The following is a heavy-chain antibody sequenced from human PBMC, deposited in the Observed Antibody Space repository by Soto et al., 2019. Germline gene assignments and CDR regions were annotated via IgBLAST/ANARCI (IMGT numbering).Heavy chain of an antibody. CDR2: ISGSGGST. J-gene: IGHJ4*02. V-gene: IGHV3-23*01. CDR1: GFTFISYA. D-gene: IGHD5-12*01. Sequence: GGSLRLSCAASGFTFISYAMSWVLQAPGKGLEWVSAISGSGGSTYYADSVKGRFTISRDNSKNTLYLQMNSLRAEDTAVYYCAKDIVATTQYYFDYWGQGTLVTVSS. CDR3: AKDIVATTQYYFDY.